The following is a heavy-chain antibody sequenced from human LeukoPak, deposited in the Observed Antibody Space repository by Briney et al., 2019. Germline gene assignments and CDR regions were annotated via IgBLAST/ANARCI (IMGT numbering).Heavy chain of an antibody. CDR2: IYTSGST. V-gene: IGHV4-61*02. CDR1: GGSISSGSYY. J-gene: IGHJ6*03. CDR3: ARDYCSSTGCYTRRWYYYYYYMDV. D-gene: IGHD2-2*02. Sequence: PSETLSLTCTVSGGSISSGSYYWSWIRQPAGKGLEWIGRIYTSGSTNYNPSLKSRVTISVDTSKNQFSLKLSSVTAAATAVYYCARDYCSSTGCYTRRWYYYYYYMDVWGKGTTVTVSS.